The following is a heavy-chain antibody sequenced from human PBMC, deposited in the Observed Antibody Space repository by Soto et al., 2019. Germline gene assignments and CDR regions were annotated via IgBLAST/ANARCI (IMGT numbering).Heavy chain of an antibody. D-gene: IGHD3-10*01. J-gene: IGHJ4*02. CDR3: GKASGSMVRGAAFYFDY. CDR1: GFTFTIYA. V-gene: IGHV3-23*01. Sequence: PGGSLRLSCAASGFTFTIYAMSWVRQAPGKGLEWVSAITGSGGSTYYADSVKGRFTISRDNSKNTLYLQMNSLRAEDTAVYYCGKASGSMVRGAAFYFDYWGQGTLVTVSS. CDR2: ITGSGGST.